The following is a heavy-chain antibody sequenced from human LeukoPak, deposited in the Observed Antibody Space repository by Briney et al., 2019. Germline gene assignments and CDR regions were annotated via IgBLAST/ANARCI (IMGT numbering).Heavy chain of an antibody. V-gene: IGHV1-18*01. Sequence: ASVKVSCKASGYIFTSYGISWVRQAPGQGLEWIGWINTYNGYTNYAQKLQGRVTMTTDTSTSTAYMELRSLRSDDTAVYYCARGGGDYGVNWFDPWGQGTLVTVSS. J-gene: IGHJ5*02. CDR2: INTYNGYT. D-gene: IGHD4-17*01. CDR3: ARGGGDYGVNWFDP. CDR1: GYIFTSYG.